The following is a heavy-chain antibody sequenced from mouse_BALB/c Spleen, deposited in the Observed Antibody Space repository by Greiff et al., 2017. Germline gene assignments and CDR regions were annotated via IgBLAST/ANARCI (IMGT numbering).Heavy chain of an antibody. CDR1: GFTFSNYW. CDR3: TPWLRRDYYAMDY. Sequence: DVMLVESGGGLVQPGGSMKLSCVASGFTFSNYWMNWVRQSPEKGLEWVAEIRLKSNNYATHYAESVKGRFTISRDDSKSSVYLQMNNLRAEDTGIYYCTPWLRRDYYAMDYWGQGTSVTVSS. J-gene: IGHJ4*01. CDR2: IRLKSNNYAT. D-gene: IGHD2-2*01. V-gene: IGHV6-6*02.